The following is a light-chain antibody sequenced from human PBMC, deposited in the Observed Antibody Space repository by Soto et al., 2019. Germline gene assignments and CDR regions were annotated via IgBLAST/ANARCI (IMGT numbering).Light chain of an antibody. Sequence: EIVSTLSPGTLSLSPGERTTLSCRASQIVDTTYFAWFQHKPGQAPRLLIYGSTRRATGIPNRVSGSGAGPDFAITSSILVPEDRGVYYCQQRGMSPPITFASGTRPEIK. CDR2: GST. J-gene: IGKJ5*01. CDR3: QQRGMSPPIT. CDR1: QIVDTTY. V-gene: IGKV3-20*01.